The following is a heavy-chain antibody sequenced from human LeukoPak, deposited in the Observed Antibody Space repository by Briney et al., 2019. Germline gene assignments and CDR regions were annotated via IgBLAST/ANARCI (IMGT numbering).Heavy chain of an antibody. D-gene: IGHD3-22*01. J-gene: IGHJ4*02. CDR2: IYYSGST. Sequence: SETLSLTCTVSGGSISSSSYYWGWIRQPPGKGLEWIGSIYYSGSTYYNPSLKSRVTISVDTSKNQFSLKLSSVTAADTAVYYCARESDYYDTGYWGQGTLVTVSS. V-gene: IGHV4-39*07. CDR3: ARESDYYDTGY. CDR1: GGSISSSSYY.